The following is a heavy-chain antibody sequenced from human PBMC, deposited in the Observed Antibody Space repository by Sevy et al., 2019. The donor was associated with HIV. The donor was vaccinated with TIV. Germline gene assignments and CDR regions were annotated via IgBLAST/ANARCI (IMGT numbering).Heavy chain of an antibody. D-gene: IGHD3-22*01. Sequence: GGSLRLSCAASGFTFSSYAMSWVRQAPGKGLEWVSAISGSGGSTYYADSVKGRFTISRDNSKNTLYLQMNSLRAEDTAVYYCAKDGDFSYYYDSSGYYFDYWGQGTLITVSS. J-gene: IGHJ4*02. CDR2: ISGSGGST. CDR3: AKDGDFSYYYDSSGYYFDY. CDR1: GFTFSSYA. V-gene: IGHV3-23*01.